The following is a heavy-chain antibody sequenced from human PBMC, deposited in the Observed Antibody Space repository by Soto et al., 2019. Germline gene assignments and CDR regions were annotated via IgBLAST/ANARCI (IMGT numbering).Heavy chain of an antibody. V-gene: IGHV4-59*01. CDR1: GGSISSYY. CDR2: IYYSGST. D-gene: IGHD2-2*01. J-gene: IGHJ5*02. Sequence: PSETLSLTCTVSGGSISSYYWSWIRQPPGKGLEWIGYIYYSGSTNYNPSLKSRVTISVDTSKNQFSLKLSSVTAADTAVYYCASLYCSRTSCYVNPWGQGTLVTVSS. CDR3: ASLYCSRTSCYVNP.